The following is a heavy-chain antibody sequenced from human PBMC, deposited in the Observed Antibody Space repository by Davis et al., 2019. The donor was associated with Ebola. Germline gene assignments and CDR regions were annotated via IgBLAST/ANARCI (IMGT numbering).Heavy chain of an antibody. J-gene: IGHJ6*02. CDR3: AGSSGWYYYYGMDV. Sequence: AASVPVSRKASGYTFTSYAMHWVRQAPGQRLEWMGWINAGNGNTKYSQKFQGRVTITRDTSASTAYMELSSLRSEDTAVYYCAGSSGWYYYYGMDVWGQGTTVTVSS. CDR2: INAGNGNT. CDR1: GYTFTSYA. D-gene: IGHD6-19*01. V-gene: IGHV1-3*01.